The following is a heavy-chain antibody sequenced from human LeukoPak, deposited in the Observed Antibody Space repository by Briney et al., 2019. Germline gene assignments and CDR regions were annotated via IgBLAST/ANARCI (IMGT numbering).Heavy chain of an antibody. CDR2: ISYDGSNK. Sequence: PGGSLRLSCAASGFTFSSYGMHWVRQAPGKGLEWVAVISYDGSNKYYADSVKGRFTISRDNSKNTLYLQMNSLRAEDTAVYYCAKDHMVGYRTNGVCYDYFDYWGQGTLVTVSS. V-gene: IGHV3-30*18. CDR3: AKDHMVGYRTNGVCYDYFDY. J-gene: IGHJ4*02. CDR1: GFTFSSYG. D-gene: IGHD2-8*01.